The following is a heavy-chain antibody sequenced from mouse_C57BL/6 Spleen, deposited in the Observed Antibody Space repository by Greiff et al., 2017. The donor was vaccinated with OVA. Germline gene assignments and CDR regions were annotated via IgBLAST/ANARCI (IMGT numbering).Heavy chain of an antibody. J-gene: IGHJ1*03. Sequence: DVKLQESGPGLVKPSQSLSLTCSVTGYSITSGYYWNWIRQFPGNKLEWMGYISYDGSNNYNPSLKNRISITRDTSKNQFFLKLNSVTTEDTATYYCARQGDDYWYFDVWGTGTTVTVSS. CDR1: GYSITSGYY. CDR2: ISYDGSN. CDR3: ARQGDDYWYFDV. V-gene: IGHV3-6*01.